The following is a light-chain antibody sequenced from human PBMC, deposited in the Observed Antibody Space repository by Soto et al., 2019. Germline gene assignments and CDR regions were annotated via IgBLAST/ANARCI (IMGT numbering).Light chain of an antibody. CDR1: QSVSSSY. Sequence: EIVLTQSPGTLSLSPGERATLSCRARQSVSSSYLAWYQQKPGQAPRLLIYGASTRATGIPDRFTGSGSGTDFSLTITRLEPEDFAVYYCQHYGSSPPITFGQGTRLE. V-gene: IGKV3-20*01. CDR2: GAS. CDR3: QHYGSSPPIT. J-gene: IGKJ5*01.